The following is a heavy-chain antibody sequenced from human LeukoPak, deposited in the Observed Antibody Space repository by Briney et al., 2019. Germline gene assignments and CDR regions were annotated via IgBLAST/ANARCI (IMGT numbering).Heavy chain of an antibody. D-gene: IGHD3-9*01. V-gene: IGHV3-11*01. CDR1: GFTFSHYY. J-gene: IGHJ6*02. CDR3: ATFPSDILTGYYYYYGMDV. CDR2: ISSSGSTI. Sequence: GGSLRLACAASGFTFSHYYMSWIRQAPGKGREWVSYISSSGSTIYYADSLKGRFTISRDNAKNSLYLQMNSLRAEDTAVYYCATFPSDILTGYYYYYGMDVWGQGTTVTVSS.